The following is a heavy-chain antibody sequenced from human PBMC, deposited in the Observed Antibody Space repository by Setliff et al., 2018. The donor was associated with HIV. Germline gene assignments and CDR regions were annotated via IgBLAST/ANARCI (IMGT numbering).Heavy chain of an antibody. CDR1: GFTFSNAR. D-gene: IGHD3-22*01. V-gene: IGHV3-15*01. Sequence: GGSLRLSCAASGFTFSNARMSWVRQAPGKGLEWVGRFKSKTDGGTTDYAAPVKGRFTISRDDSKNTLYLQLNSLKTEDTAVYYCARDYYDSSGYYDYWGQGTLVTVSS. J-gene: IGHJ4*02. CDR2: FKSKTDGGTT. CDR3: ARDYYDSSGYYDY.